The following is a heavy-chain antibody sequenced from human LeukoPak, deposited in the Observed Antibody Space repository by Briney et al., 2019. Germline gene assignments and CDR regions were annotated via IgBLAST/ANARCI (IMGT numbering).Heavy chain of an antibody. J-gene: IGHJ6*02. CDR1: GYTFTNYG. CDR3: ARDDDDSGNQPYYVMVV. CDR2: ISAYNGNT. Sequence: AAVKVSCKATGYTFTNYGISWVRQAPGQGLEWMGWISAYNGNTNYAQKFQGRVTMTTDTSTSTAYMELRSLRPDDTAMYYCARDDDDSGNQPYYVMVVWGQGATVTVSS. D-gene: IGHD3-22*01. V-gene: IGHV1-18*01.